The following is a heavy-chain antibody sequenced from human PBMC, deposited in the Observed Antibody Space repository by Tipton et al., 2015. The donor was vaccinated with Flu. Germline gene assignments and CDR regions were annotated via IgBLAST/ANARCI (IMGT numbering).Heavy chain of an antibody. Sequence: SLRLSCTASSFTFSSYWMGWVRQAPGKGLEWVGRIKSKTDGGTRDFPAPVKGRFAISRDDSKNTLYLQMDSLKTEDTAVYYCTAGVGATDHDYWGQGTLVTVSS. CDR3: TAGVGATDHDY. V-gene: IGHV3-15*01. D-gene: IGHD1-26*01. CDR1: SFTFSSYW. CDR2: IKSKTDGGTR. J-gene: IGHJ4*02.